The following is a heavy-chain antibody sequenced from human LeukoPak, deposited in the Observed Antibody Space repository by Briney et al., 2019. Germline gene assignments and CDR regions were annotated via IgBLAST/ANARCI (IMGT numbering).Heavy chain of an antibody. D-gene: IGHD3-22*01. J-gene: IGHJ4*02. CDR1: GFTFSSYA. CDR3: ATHFYYYDSSGYTYYFDY. CDR2: ISGSGGST. V-gene: IGHV3-23*01. Sequence: GGSLRLSCAASGFTFSSYAMNWVRQAPGKGLEWVSAISGSGGSTYYADSVKGRFTISRDNSKNTLYLQMNSLRAEDTAVYYCATHFYYYDSSGYTYYFDYWGQGTLVTVSS.